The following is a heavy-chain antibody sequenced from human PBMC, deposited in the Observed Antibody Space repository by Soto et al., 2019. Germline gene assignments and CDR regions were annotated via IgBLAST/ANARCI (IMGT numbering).Heavy chain of an antibody. CDR1: GYTFTSYG. Sequence: ASVKGSCKASGYTFTSYGSSWVRQAPGQGLEWKGWISAYNGNTNYAQKLQGRVTMTTDTSTSTAYMELRSLRSDDTAVYYCARPSYDFWSGYAPTDYGMDVWGQGTTVTVSS. D-gene: IGHD3-3*01. V-gene: IGHV1-18*01. CDR2: ISAYNGNT. J-gene: IGHJ6*02. CDR3: ARPSYDFWSGYAPTDYGMDV.